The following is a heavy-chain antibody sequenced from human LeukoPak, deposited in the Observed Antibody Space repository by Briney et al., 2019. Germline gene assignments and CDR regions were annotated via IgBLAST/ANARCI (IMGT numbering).Heavy chain of an antibody. J-gene: IGHJ3*02. CDR3: ASGQGDILTGYHRDAFDI. CDR2: ISSSSSYI. CDR1: GFTFNTYW. Sequence: GGSLRLSCIASGFTFNTYWMTWVRQAPGKGLEWVSSISSSSSYIYYADSVKGRFTISRDNAKNSLYLQMNSLRAEDTAVYYCASGQGDILTGYHRDAFDIWGQGTMVTVSS. D-gene: IGHD3-9*01. V-gene: IGHV3-21*01.